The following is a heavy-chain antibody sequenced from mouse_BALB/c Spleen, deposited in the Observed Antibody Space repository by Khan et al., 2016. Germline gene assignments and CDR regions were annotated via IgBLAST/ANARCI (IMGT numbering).Heavy chain of an antibody. J-gene: IGHJ4*01. CDR2: ITYSGGT. D-gene: IGHD1-1*01. Sequence: EVKLLESGPGLVKPSQSLSLTCTVTGYSITSNYAWNWIRQFPGNKLEWMGYITYSGGTSYNPSLKSRISITRDTSKNQFFLQLHSVTTEDTATYYCARCGGLRGTYYYAMDYWGQGTSVTVSS. CDR3: ARCGGLRGTYYYAMDY. V-gene: IGHV3-2*02. CDR1: GYSITSNYA.